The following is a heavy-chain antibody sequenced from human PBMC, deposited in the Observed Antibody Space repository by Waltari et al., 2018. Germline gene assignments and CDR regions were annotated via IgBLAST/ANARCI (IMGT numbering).Heavy chain of an antibody. CDR3: ARDRATTYYYYGMDV. Sequence: EVQLVESGGGLIQPGGSLRLSCAASGFTVSSNSIGWVRRAPGKGLEWVSVIYSGGSTYYADSVKGRFTISRDNSKNTLYLQMNSLRAEDTAVYYCARDRATTYYYYGMDVWGQGTTVTVSS. CDR1: GFTVSSNS. J-gene: IGHJ6*02. CDR2: IYSGGST. V-gene: IGHV3-53*01.